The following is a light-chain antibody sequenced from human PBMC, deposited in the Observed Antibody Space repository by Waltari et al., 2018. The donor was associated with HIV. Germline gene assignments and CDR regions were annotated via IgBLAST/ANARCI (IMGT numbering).Light chain of an antibody. CDR1: SSDLGLYNL. Sequence: QSALTQPASVSGSLGPSISIPCTGSSSDLGLYNLVSWYQVSPGKAPKLIIQEVNNRPAGVSDRFSGSKSGKAASLTIAGLQTEDEADYYCCSYAGDSNYVFGTGTKVTVL. J-gene: IGLJ1*01. CDR2: EVN. CDR3: CSYAGDSNYV. V-gene: IGLV2-23*02.